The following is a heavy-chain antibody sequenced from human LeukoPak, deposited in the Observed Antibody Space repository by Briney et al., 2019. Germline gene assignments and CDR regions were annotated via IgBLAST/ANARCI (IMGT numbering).Heavy chain of an antibody. Sequence: PGRSLRLSCAASGFTFSNYGMHWVRQAPGKGLEWVAVISYDGSNKYYADSVKGRFTISSDNSKNTLYLQMNSLRAEDTAVYYCAKDKYSGSYGPLDYWGQGTLVTVSS. CDR1: GFTFSNYG. V-gene: IGHV3-30*18. CDR3: AKDKYSGSYGPLDY. J-gene: IGHJ4*02. D-gene: IGHD1-26*01. CDR2: ISYDGSNK.